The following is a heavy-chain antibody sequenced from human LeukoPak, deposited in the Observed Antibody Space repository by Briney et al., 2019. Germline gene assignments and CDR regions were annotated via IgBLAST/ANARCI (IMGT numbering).Heavy chain of an antibody. CDR3: ARAFQDDILTGYYTIDY. V-gene: IGHV1-2*02. J-gene: IGHJ4*02. Sequence: ASVKVSCKASGYTFTSYDINWVRQATGQGLEWMGWMNPNSGGTNYAQKFQGRVTMTRDTSISTAYMELSRLRSDDTAVYYCARAFQDDILTGYYTIDYWGQGTLVTVSS. CDR1: GYTFTSYD. D-gene: IGHD3-9*01. CDR2: MNPNSGGT.